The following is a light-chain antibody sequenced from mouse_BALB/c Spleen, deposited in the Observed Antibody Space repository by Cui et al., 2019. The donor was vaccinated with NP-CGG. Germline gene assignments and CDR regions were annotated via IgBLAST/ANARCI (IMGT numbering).Light chain of an antibody. J-gene: IGKJ2*01. CDR2: WAS. CDR3: QNDYTYPYT. Sequence: DIVLTQSPSSLTMTAGDKVTMSCKSSQSLLNSGNQKNYLTWYQQKPGQPPKLLIYWASTRKSGVPDRFTGSGSGTDFTLTISSVQAEDLAVYYCQNDYTYPYTFGGGTKLEIK. CDR1: QSLLNSGNQKNY. V-gene: IGKV8-19*01.